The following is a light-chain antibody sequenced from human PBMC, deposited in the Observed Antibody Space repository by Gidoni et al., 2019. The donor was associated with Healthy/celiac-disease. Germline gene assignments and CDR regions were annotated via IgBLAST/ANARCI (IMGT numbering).Light chain of an antibody. J-gene: IGLJ2*01. CDR2: EVS. V-gene: IGLV2-14*01. CDR1: SRDVGGYNY. CDR3: SSHTSSSTHVV. Sequence: QSALPQPASVSGSPGQSITISCTGTSRDVGGYNYVSWYQQHPGKAPKLMISEVSNRPSGVSNRFSGSKSGNTASLTISGLQAEDEADYYCSSHTSSSTHVVFGGGTKLTVL.